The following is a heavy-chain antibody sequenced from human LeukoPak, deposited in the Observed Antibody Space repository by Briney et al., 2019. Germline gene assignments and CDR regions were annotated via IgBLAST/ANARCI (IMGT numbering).Heavy chain of an antibody. J-gene: IGHJ3*02. CDR3: ARFLEWPVDAFDI. V-gene: IGHV3-23*01. D-gene: IGHD3-3*01. CDR1: GFTFNNYA. Sequence: GGSLRLSCAASGFTFNNYAMSWVRQAPGKGLEWVSAISGSGRDTYYADSMKGRFTISRDNSKNTLYLQMNSLRAEDTAVYYCARFLEWPVDAFDIWGQGTMVTVSS. CDR2: ISGSGRDT.